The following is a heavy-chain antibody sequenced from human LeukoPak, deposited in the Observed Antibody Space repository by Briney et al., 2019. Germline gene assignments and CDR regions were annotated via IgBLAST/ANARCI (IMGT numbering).Heavy chain of an antibody. D-gene: IGHD6-19*01. J-gene: IGHJ4*02. V-gene: IGHV4-4*07. CDR2: IYTSGST. CDR3: ARGPYSSGWYGLDY. CDR1: GGSISSYY. Sequence: SETLSLTCTVSGGSISSYYWSWIRQPAGKGLEWIGRIYTSGSTNYNPSLKSRVTMSVDTSKNQFSLKLSSVTAADTAVYYCARGPYSSGWYGLDYWGQGTLATVSS.